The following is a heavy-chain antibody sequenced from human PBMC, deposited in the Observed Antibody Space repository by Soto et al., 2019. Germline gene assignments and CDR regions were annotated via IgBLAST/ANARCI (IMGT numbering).Heavy chain of an antibody. J-gene: IGHJ2*01. D-gene: IGHD2-2*01. CDR2: VKSRTDGGTT. CDR1: GFTFSVAW. CDR3: ATGGYCVTTTCYAKDWYFDL. Sequence: EVQLVESGGGLVKPGESLRLSCAASGFTFSVAWMSWVRQAPGKGLEWIGRVKSRTDGGTTAYGAPVKGRFTISRDDSKNTLYLQMNRLKTEDTALYYCATGGYCVTTTCYAKDWYFDLWGRGTLVTVSS. V-gene: IGHV3-15*01.